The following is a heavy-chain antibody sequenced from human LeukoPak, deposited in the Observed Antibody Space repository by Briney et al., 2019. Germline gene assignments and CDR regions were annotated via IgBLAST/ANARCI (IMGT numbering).Heavy chain of an antibody. CDR1: AGSISSYY. J-gene: IGHJ3*02. V-gene: IGHV4-59*01. Sequence: SETLSLTCTVSAGSISSYYWSWIRQPPGRGLEWIGYIYYSGSTNYNPSLKSRVTISVDTSKNQFSLKLSSVTAADTAVYYCARGRTDIVVVVAATDLAFDIWGQGTMVTVSS. CDR2: IYYSGST. D-gene: IGHD2-15*01. CDR3: ARGRTDIVVVVAATDLAFDI.